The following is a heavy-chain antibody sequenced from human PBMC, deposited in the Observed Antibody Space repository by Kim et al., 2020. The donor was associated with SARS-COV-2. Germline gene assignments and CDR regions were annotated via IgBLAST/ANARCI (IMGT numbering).Heavy chain of an antibody. CDR1: GYTFTSYY. CDR2: INPSGGST. D-gene: IGHD3-22*01. CDR3: ARGKYQTFDFGYHLYFDL. Sequence: QVQLVESGAEVKKPGASVKVSCKASGYTFTSYYMHWVRQAPGQGLEWMGIINPSGGSTNYAQKFQGRVTMTRDTSTSTAYMELSSLRSEDTAVYYCARGKYQTFDFGYHLYFDLWGQGTLVTVSS. J-gene: IGHJ4*02. V-gene: IGHV1-46*01.